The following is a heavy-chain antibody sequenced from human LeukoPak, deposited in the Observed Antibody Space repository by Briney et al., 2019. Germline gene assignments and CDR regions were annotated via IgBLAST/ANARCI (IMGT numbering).Heavy chain of an antibody. CDR3: ATIQY. J-gene: IGHJ4*02. CDR2: INQDGSES. D-gene: IGHD2-21*01. V-gene: IGHV3-7*01. Sequence: PGGSLRLSCAASGFKFSDFSVSWVRQAPGKGLEWVAIINQDGSESYYVDSVRGRFTISRDNVDNSLFLQMDSLRVDDTARYYCATIQYWGQGTQVTASS. CDR1: GFKFSDFS.